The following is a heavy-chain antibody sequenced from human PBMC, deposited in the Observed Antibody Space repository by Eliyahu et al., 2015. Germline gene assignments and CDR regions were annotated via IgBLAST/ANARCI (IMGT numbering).Heavy chain of an antibody. CDR2: DGSNK. J-gene: IGHJ6*02. D-gene: IGHD3-3*01. CDR3: ARDFVWNGSGPSPLGMDV. Sequence: QVQLVESGGGVVQPGRSLRLSCEASGFXLNSXTMPWVRQGPGKGVEWVAYDGSNKYYADSVKGRFTISRDSSKNTLYLQMNSLRPEDTAVYHCARDFVWNGSGPSPLGMDVWGQGTTVTVSS. CDR1: GFXLNSXT. V-gene: IGHV3-30*04.